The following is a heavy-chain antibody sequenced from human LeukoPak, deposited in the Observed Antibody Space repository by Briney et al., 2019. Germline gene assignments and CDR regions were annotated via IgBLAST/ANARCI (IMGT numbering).Heavy chain of an antibody. CDR1: GYTFTSYY. V-gene: IGHV1-46*01. Sequence: GASVKVSCKASGYTFTSYYMHWVRQAPRQGLEWMGIINPSGGSTSYAQKFQGRVTMTRETSTTTAYKELSSLTSEDTAVYYCARVSDDSGWNFDYWGQGTLVTVSS. CDR2: INPSGGST. D-gene: IGHD6-19*01. J-gene: IGHJ4*02. CDR3: ARVSDDSGWNFDY.